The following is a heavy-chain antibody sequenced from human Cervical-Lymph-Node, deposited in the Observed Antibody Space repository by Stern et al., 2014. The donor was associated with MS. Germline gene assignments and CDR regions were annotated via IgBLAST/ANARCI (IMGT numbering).Heavy chain of an antibody. V-gene: IGHV2-70*15. J-gene: IGHJ6*02. Sequence: QIPLKESGPALVKPTQTLTLTCTFSGFSLTTSAMSVSWIRQPPGKALEWLARIAWDGDKYYSTSLRTRLTISKDTSSNQVVLILTDMDPVDTATYYCARMTGRGDYYYYSGLDVWGQGTTVTVSS. CDR3: ARMTGRGDYYYYSGLDV. CDR2: IAWDGDK. D-gene: IGHD3-10*01. CDR1: GFSLTTSAMS.